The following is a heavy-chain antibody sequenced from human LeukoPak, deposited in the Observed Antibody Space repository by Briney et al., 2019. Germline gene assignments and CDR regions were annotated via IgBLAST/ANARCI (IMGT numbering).Heavy chain of an antibody. CDR2: IYYSGST. Sequence: PSETLSLTCTVSGGSINSGAHFCRWIRQHPGKGLEWIGYIYYSGSTHYNPSLKSRISMSVDASKNQFSLKLTSVTAADTAVYYCARDGGGYTYGGDYYYYMDVWGKGTTVTVSS. CDR3: ARDGGGYTYGGDYYYYMDV. D-gene: IGHD5-18*01. CDR1: GGSINSGAHF. V-gene: IGHV4-31*03. J-gene: IGHJ6*03.